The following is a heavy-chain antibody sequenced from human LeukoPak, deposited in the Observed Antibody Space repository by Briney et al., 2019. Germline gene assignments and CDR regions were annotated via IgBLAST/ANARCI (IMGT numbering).Heavy chain of an antibody. D-gene: IGHD5-24*01. CDR3: ARDRFGYNYFDY. CDR1: GFTFSSYT. CDR2: ISSTSNYI. V-gene: IGHV3-21*01. Sequence: GGSLRLSCAASGFTFSSYTMTWVRQAPGKGLECVSSISSTSNYIYYADSVKGRFTISRDNTRNSLYLQMNSLRAEDTAVYYCARDRFGYNYFDYWGQGTLVTDSS. J-gene: IGHJ4*02.